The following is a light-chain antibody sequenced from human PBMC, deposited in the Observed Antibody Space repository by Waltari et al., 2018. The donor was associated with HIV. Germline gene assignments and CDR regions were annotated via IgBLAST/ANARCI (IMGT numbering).Light chain of an antibody. V-gene: IGLV1-44*01. CDR2: RND. CDR3: AVWDDSLSEYV. J-gene: IGLJ1*01. Sequence: QSVLTQPQSASGTPGPRVTMSCSGGSSNIGSNSVNRYPHHTEPSPRLLTFRNDQRPSGVPDRFSASKSGTSASLAISGLQSEDEAEYYCAVWDDSLSEYVFGPGTRVTVL. CDR1: SSNIGSNS.